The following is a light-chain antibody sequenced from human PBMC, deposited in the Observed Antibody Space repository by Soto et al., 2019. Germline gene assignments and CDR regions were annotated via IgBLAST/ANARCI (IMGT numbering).Light chain of an antibody. CDR1: QSINSW. Sequence: DIQMTQSPATLSTSVGDRVTITCRASQSINSWLAWYQQKPGKTPKLLIYKASNLENGVPSRFSGSGSGTEFTLTISSLQPDDFATYYCQQYNSYSSFGQGTKVEIK. J-gene: IGKJ1*01. CDR3: QQYNSYSS. V-gene: IGKV1-5*03. CDR2: KAS.